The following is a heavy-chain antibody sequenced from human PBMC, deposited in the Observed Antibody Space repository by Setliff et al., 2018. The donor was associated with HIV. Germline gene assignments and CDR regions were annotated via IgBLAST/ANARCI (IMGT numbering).Heavy chain of an antibody. Sequence: PGGSLRLSCAASGFSFGSHSMAWVRQAPGKGLEWVAYISSTSATIFYADSVKGRFTISRDNDEKSLFLQMNDLRAEDYGMYYCARDPVAAVVLGFDNWFDPWGQGTLVTVSS. CDR2: ISSTSATI. V-gene: IGHV3-48*01. J-gene: IGHJ5*02. CDR3: ARDPVAAVVLGFDNWFDP. CDR1: GFSFGSHS. D-gene: IGHD2-15*01.